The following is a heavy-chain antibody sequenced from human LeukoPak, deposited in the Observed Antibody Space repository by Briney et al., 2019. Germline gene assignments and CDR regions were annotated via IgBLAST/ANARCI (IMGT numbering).Heavy chain of an antibody. CDR3: ARYGDYGEYYYYMDV. D-gene: IGHD4-17*01. Sequence: ASVKVSCKAAGYTVTSCGISWVRQAPGQGLEWMGWISAYNGNTNYAQKLQGRVTMTTDTSTSTAYMELRSLRSDDTAVYYCARYGDYGEYYYYMDVWGKGTTVTASS. J-gene: IGHJ6*03. CDR1: GYTVTSCG. V-gene: IGHV1-18*01. CDR2: ISAYNGNT.